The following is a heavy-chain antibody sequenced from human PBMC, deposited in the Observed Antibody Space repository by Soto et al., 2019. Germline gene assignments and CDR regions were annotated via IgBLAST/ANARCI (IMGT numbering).Heavy chain of an antibody. V-gene: IGHV1-2*04. CDR1: GYTFTGYD. D-gene: IGHD5-18*01. CDR3: ARSGGYSYGLLEPYHYYGMDV. CDR2: INPNSGGT. Sequence: ASVKVSCKASGYTFTGYDMHWVRQAPGQGLEWMGWINPNSGGTNYAQKFQGWVTMTRDTSISTAYMELSRLRSDDTAVYYCARSGGYSYGLLEPYHYYGMDVWGQGTTVTVSS. J-gene: IGHJ6*02.